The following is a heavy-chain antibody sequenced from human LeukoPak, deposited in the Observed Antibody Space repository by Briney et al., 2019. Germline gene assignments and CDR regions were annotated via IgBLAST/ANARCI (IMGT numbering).Heavy chain of an antibody. CDR1: GFTFSNYA. CDR2: ISGSNGST. CDR3: AKDHGDYGFDH. J-gene: IGHJ4*02. D-gene: IGHD4-17*01. Sequence: GGSLRLSCAASGFTFSNYAMNWVRQAPGKGLEWVSTISGSNGSTYYADSVKGRFTISRDNSKSTLYLQMNSLRAEDTAVYYCAKDHGDYGFDHWGQGTLVTVSS. V-gene: IGHV3-23*01.